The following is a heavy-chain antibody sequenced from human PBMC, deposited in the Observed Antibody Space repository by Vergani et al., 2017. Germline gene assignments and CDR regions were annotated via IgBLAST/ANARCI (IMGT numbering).Heavy chain of an antibody. CDR2: IYYSENK. CDR1: GFSIGYGYY. V-gene: IGHV4-38-2*02. J-gene: IGHJ5*02. Sequence: QVQLRESGPGLVKPAETLSLICSVSGFSIGYGYYWGWIRQPPGKGLQWIGSIYYSENKFYNPSLESRVTLSIDTTKNQFSLKLKSVTAADTAVYYCARCFRDEGMIYGGTVENWFDPWGQGTLVTVSS. CDR3: ARCFRDEGMIYGGTVENWFDP. D-gene: IGHD3-22*01.